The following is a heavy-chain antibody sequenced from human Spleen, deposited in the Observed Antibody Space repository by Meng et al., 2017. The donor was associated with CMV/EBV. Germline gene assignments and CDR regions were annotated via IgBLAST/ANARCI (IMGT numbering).Heavy chain of an antibody. Sequence: GGSLSSGGYYWSWICQHPGKGLEWIGYIYYSGSTYYNPSLKSRVTISVDTSKNQFSLKLSSVTAADTAVYYCARADIVVVPAAIFDYWGQGTLVTVSS. D-gene: IGHD2-2*01. CDR1: GGSLSSGGYY. CDR3: ARADIVVVPAAIFDY. CDR2: IYYSGST. V-gene: IGHV4-31*02. J-gene: IGHJ4*02.